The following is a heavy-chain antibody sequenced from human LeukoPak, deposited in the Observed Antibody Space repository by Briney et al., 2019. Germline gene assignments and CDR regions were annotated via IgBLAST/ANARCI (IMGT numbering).Heavy chain of an antibody. CDR3: ARSSGWYG. CDR2: ISSSGSTT. J-gene: IGHJ4*02. CDR1: GFAFSSYE. V-gene: IGHV3-48*03. D-gene: IGHD6-19*01. Sequence: PGGSLGLSCAASGFAFSSYEMNWVRQAPGKGLEWVSYISSSGSTTYYADSVKGRFTISRDNAKNSLYLQTNSLRAEDTAVYYCARSSGWYGWGQGTLVTVSS.